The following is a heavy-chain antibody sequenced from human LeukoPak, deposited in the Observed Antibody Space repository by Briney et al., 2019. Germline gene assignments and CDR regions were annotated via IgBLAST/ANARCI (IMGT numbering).Heavy chain of an antibody. D-gene: IGHD5-12*01. J-gene: IGHJ4*02. V-gene: IGHV1-2*02. CDR3: ARDPTPVYSGYDYPDY. Sequence: ASVKVSCKASGYTFTDYYMHWVRQAPGQGLEWMGWINPKSGGRSYAQRFQGRVTMTRDTSISTAYMELSRLRSDDTAVYYCARDPTPVYSGYDYPDYWGQGTLVTVSS. CDR2: INPKSGGR. CDR1: GYTFTDYY.